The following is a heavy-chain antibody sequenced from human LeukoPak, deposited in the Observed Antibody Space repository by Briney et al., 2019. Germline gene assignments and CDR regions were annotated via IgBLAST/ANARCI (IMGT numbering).Heavy chain of an antibody. CDR3: ARVSRYGGKALDY. J-gene: IGHJ4*02. CDR1: GYTFTSYG. V-gene: IGHV1-18*01. Sequence: ASVKVSCKASGYTFTSYGISWVRQAPGQGLEWMGWISAYNGNTNYAQKLQGRVTITRDTSASTAYMELSSLRSEDTAVYYCARVSRYGGKALDYWGQGTLVAVSS. CDR2: ISAYNGNT. D-gene: IGHD4-23*01.